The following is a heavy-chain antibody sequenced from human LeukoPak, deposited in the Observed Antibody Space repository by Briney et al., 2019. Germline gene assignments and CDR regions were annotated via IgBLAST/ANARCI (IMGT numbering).Heavy chain of an antibody. Sequence: GESLKISCKGSGYTFINFWIVWVRQMPGKGLEWVGTIHTGDAENIYSPSFQGQVTISADKSINTAHQQWSDLKSSDTAIYYCARAYQKWISPGILGYWGQGSPVTVSS. D-gene: IGHD1-1*01. CDR1: GYTFINFW. CDR2: IHTGDAEN. J-gene: IGHJ4*02. V-gene: IGHV5-51*01. CDR3: ARAYQKWISPGILGY.